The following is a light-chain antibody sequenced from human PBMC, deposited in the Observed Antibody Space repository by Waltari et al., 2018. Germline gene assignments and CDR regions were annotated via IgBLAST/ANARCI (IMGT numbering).Light chain of an antibody. Sequence: QSALTQPASVSGSPGQSITISCTRITLDVRRHTLVPWNQHHPGKAPKLMIYEDTKRPSGVSNRFSGSKSGNTASLTISGLQTEDEADYYCCSYAGGSTYVFGGGTRLTVL. CDR2: EDT. J-gene: IGLJ2*01. CDR1: TLDVRRHTL. CDR3: CSYAGGSTYV. V-gene: IGLV2-23*01.